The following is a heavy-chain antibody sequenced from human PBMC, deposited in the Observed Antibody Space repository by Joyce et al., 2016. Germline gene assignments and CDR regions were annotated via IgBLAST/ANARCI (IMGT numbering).Heavy chain of an antibody. Sequence: QVQLQQSGPGLVKPSQTLSVTCAISGDSVSRNSAAWNWIRQSPSRGLEWLGSTYYRSNCITDYGESVKSRITINPDTSKNQFSLQLNSVTPEDTAVYYCATWRFDCWGQGTLVTVSS. CDR3: ATWRFDC. CDR1: GDSVSRNSAA. V-gene: IGHV6-1*01. J-gene: IGHJ4*02. CDR2: TYYRSNCIT.